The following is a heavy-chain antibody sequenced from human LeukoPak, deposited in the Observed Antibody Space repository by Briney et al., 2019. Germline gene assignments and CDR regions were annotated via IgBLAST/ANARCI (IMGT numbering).Heavy chain of an antibody. CDR3: AREVYGDYFLDY. D-gene: IGHD4-17*01. Sequence: PGGSLRLSCAASGFTFSSYSMNWVRQAPGKGLEGVSSISSGSSYIYYADSVKGRFTISRDNAKNSLYLQMNSLRAEDTAVYYCAREVYGDYFLDYWGQGTLVTVSS. J-gene: IGHJ4*02. CDR1: GFTFSSYS. CDR2: ISSGSSYI. V-gene: IGHV3-21*01.